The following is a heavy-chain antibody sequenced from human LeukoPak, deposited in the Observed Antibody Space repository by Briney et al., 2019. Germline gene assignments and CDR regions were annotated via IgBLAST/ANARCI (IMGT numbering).Heavy chain of an antibody. D-gene: IGHD7-27*01. CDR2: INPNSGGT. V-gene: IGHV1-2*02. J-gene: IGHJ4*02. Sequence: GASVKVSCKASGYTFTAYYIHWVRQAPGQGLEWMGWINPNSGGTNFAQKFQGRVTMTRDTSISTAYMELSSLRSDDTAVYFCARTLATWGSQGLAYWGQGTLVTVSS. CDR1: GYTFTAYY. CDR3: ARTLATWGSQGLAY.